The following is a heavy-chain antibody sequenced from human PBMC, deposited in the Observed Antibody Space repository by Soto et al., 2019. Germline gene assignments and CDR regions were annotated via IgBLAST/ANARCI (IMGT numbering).Heavy chain of an antibody. V-gene: IGHV3-48*02. J-gene: IGHJ3*01. CDR1: GFSFGSEN. D-gene: IGHD3-10*01. CDR3: AKCAGWFEGGSFNV. CDR2: INSDSGII. Sequence: EALLEESGGGLVQPGGSLRLLCAASGFSFGSENMNWVRQAPGKGLEWIAYINSDSGIIYYADSVKGRFTISRDNAHNSLYLQMNSLTDDDTAVYYCAKCAGWFEGGSFNVWGHGTMVTVSS.